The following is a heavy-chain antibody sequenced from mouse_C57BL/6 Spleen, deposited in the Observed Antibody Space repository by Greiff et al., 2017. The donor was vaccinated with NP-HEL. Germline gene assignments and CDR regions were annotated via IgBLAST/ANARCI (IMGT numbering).Heavy chain of an antibody. CDR2: IYPGNSDT. CDR3: TRGGIYDGYFFDY. J-gene: IGHJ2*01. V-gene: IGHV1-5*01. CDR1: GYTFTSYW. Sequence: EVQLQQSGTVLARPGASVKMSCKTSGYTFTSYWMHWVKQRPGQGLEWIGAIYPGNSDTSYNQKFKGKAKPTAVTTASTAYMELSSLTNEDSTVYYCTRGGIYDGYFFDYWGQGTTLTVSS. D-gene: IGHD2-3*01.